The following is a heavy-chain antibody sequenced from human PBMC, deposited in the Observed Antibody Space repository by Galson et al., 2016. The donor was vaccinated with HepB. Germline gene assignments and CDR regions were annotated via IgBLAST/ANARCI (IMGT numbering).Heavy chain of an antibody. CDR2: ISAGGTP. V-gene: IGHV3-53*01. CDR3: STAVASGYFGAGALLGFDS. CDR1: EFTVSNKY. D-gene: IGHD3-10*01. J-gene: IGHJ4*02. Sequence: SLRLSCAASEFTVSNKYMAWVRQAPGKGLEWLSVISAGGTPYYSDSARGRFIISRDSSTNPLHLHMKNLRVEDSAIYYCSTAVASGYFGAGALLGFDSWGQGTLVIVSS.